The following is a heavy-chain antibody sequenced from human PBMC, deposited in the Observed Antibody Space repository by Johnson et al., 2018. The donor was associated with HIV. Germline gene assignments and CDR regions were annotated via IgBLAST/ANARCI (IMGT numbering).Heavy chain of an antibody. Sequence: QVQLVESGGGVVQPGRSLRLSCAASGFTFSSYGMHWVRQAPGKGLEWVAVIWYDGSQKYYTDSVKGRFTISRDNSKNTLYLQMNSLRAEDTAVYYCARRLWFRNLYDAFDIWGQGTMVTVSS. V-gene: IGHV3-33*01. J-gene: IGHJ3*02. CDR1: GFTFSSYG. CDR3: ARRLWFRNLYDAFDI. CDR2: IWYDGSQK. D-gene: IGHD3-10*01.